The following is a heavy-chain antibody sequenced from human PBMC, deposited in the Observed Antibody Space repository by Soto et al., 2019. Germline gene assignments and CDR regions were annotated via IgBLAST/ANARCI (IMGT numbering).Heavy chain of an antibody. CDR2: ISGSGGST. J-gene: IGHJ6*03. Sequence: PGGSLRLSCAASGFTFSSYAMSWVRQAPGKGLEWVSAISGSGGSTYYADSVKGRFTISRDNSKSTLYLQMNSLRAEDTAVYYCAKDHSSPYYYYCYYMAVWGKGTTVTVSS. D-gene: IGHD6-6*01. V-gene: IGHV3-23*01. CDR1: GFTFSSYA. CDR3: AKDHSSPYYYYCYYMAV.